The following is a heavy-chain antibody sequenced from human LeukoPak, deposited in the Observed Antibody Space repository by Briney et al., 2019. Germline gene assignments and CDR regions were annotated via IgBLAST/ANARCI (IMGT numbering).Heavy chain of an antibody. D-gene: IGHD6-13*01. CDR2: ISADSGST. CDR3: TRGYGSWPTYIDY. CDR1: GYTFTSFY. J-gene: IGHJ4*02. Sequence: ASVKVSCKASGYTFTSFYITWVRQAPGQGLEWLGWISADSGSTNYAQRFQGRVTMTIDRSTSTAYMDLRSLRYDDTAVYWCTRGYGSWPTYIDYWGQGSLVIVSS. V-gene: IGHV1-18*01.